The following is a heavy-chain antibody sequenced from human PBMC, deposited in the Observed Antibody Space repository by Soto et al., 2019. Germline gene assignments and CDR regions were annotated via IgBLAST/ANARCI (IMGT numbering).Heavy chain of an antibody. CDR2: IIPIFGTA. V-gene: IGHV1-69*13. J-gene: IGHJ6*02. CDR3: ARGRRGVAVAPASHYYYGMDV. CDR1: GGTFSSYA. Sequence: SVKVSCKASGGTFSSYAISWVRQAPGQGLEWMGGIIPIFGTANYAQKFQGRVTITADESTSTAYMELSSLRSEDTAVYYCARGRRGVAVAPASHYYYGMDVWGQGTTVTVSS. D-gene: IGHD6-19*01.